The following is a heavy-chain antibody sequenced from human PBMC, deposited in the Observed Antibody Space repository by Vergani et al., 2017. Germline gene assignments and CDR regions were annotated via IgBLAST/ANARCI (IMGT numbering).Heavy chain of an antibody. J-gene: IGHJ2*01. D-gene: IGHD6-13*01. CDR3: ARGWSSSSWNTHWYFDL. CDR2: IIPIFGTA. V-gene: IGHV1-69*01. Sequence: QVQLVQSGAEVKKPGSSVKVSCKASGGTFSSYAISWVRQAPGQGLEWMGGIIPIFGTANYAQKFQGRGTITADESTSTAYMELSSLRSEDTAVDYCARGWSSSSWNTHWYFDLWGRGTLVTVSS. CDR1: GGTFSSYA.